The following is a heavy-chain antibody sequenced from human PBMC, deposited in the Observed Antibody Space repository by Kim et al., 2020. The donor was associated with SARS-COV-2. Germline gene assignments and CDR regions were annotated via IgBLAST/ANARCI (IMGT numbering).Heavy chain of an antibody. CDR3: ARHLRGIVVVIAIPKNYFDY. CDR1: GGSISSSSYY. D-gene: IGHD2-21*01. CDR2: IYYSGST. J-gene: IGHJ4*02. V-gene: IGHV4-39*01. Sequence: SETLSLTCTVSGGSISSSSYYWGWIRQPPGKGLEWIGSIYYSGSTYYNPSLKSRVTISVDTSKNQFSLKLSSVTAADTAVYYCARHLRGIVVVIAIPKNYFDYWGQGTLVTVSS.